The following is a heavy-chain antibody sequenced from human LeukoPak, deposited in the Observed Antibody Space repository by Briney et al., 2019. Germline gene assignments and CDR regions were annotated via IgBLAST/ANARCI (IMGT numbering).Heavy chain of an antibody. V-gene: IGHV1-18*01. CDR1: GYTFPNYG. D-gene: IGHD5-24*01. CDR2: ISAYNGNT. Sequence: DASVTVSCMPCGYTFPNYGITWLRQAPGHGREWIGWISAYNGNTNYAQMLQGRVTMTTDTSTSTAYMELRSLRSDDTAVYYCARGLQETLGWLKAFSAFDIWGQGTMVTVSS. J-gene: IGHJ3*02. CDR3: ARGLQETLGWLKAFSAFDI.